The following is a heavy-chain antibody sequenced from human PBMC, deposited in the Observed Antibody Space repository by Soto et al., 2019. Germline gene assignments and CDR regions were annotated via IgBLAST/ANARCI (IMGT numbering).Heavy chain of an antibody. CDR3: SGASSRVSSVLAAY. Sequence: ASVKVSCKASNDGLSSHFMHWVGQAPLEVLEWMVMINPGANSASYYKGFQGRLTLTSDMPPRTVHMQLSNLRSDDTAVYYCSGASSRVSSVLAAYWGPGTIVTVSS. CDR1: NDGLSSHF. D-gene: IGHD3-10*01. CDR2: INPGANSA. V-gene: IGHV1-46*01. J-gene: IGHJ4*02.